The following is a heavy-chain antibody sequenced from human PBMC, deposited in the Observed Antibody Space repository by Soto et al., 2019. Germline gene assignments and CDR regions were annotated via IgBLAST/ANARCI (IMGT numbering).Heavy chain of an antibody. J-gene: IGHJ4*02. CDR2: ISYDGSNK. V-gene: IGHV3-30-3*01. CDR3: ARDRVALAATARTYFDY. Sequence: GGSLRLSCAASGFTFSSYAMHWVRQAPGKGLEWVAVISYDGSNKYYADSVKGRFTISRDNSKNTLYLQMNSLRAEDTAVYYCARDRVALAATARTYFDYWGQGTLVTVSS. D-gene: IGHD2-15*01. CDR1: GFTFSSYA.